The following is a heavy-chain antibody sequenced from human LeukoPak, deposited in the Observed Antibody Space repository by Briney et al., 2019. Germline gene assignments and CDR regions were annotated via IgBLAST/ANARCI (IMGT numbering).Heavy chain of an antibody. J-gene: IGHJ6*02. CDR2: TIPILGIA. CDR1: GGTFSSYA. CDR3: AREGVGCSSTSCYGDYYYYGMDV. Sequence: GASVKVSCKASGGTFSSYAISWVRQAPGQGLEWMGRTIPILGIANYAQKFQGRVTITADKSTSTAYMELSSLRSEDTAVYYCAREGVGCSSTSCYGDYYYYGMDVWGQGTTVTVSS. V-gene: IGHV1-69*04. D-gene: IGHD2-2*01.